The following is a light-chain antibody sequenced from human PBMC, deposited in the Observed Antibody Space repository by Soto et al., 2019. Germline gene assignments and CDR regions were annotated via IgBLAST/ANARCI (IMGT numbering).Light chain of an antibody. J-gene: IGKJ3*01. CDR2: LAS. CDR3: QQYNSYPIT. V-gene: IGKV1-5*03. Sequence: DIQMTQSPSTLSASVGDRVTITCRASQSISSWLAWYQQKPGKAPKLLIYLASTLVFGVPSRFSGSGSGTEFTLTISGLQPDDFATYYCQQYNSYPITFGPGTKVDIK. CDR1: QSISSW.